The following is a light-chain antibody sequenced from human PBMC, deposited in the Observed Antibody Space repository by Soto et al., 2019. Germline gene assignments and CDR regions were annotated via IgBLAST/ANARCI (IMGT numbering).Light chain of an antibody. CDR2: SAS. CDR3: QQSYNGPFT. CDR1: QSISRY. Sequence: DIPMTQSPSSLSASVGDRVTVACRAGQSISRYLNWYQQRPGKAPNLLIYSASSLQTGVPSRFSGSGSGTDFTLTINNLQPEDFATYYCQQSYNGPFTFGPGTKVDL. J-gene: IGKJ3*01. V-gene: IGKV1-39*01.